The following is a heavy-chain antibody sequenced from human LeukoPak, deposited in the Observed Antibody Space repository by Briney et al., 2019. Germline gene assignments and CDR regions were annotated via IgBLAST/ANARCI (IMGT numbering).Heavy chain of an antibody. V-gene: IGHV3-23*01. D-gene: IGHD4-17*01. CDR2: ISGSGGST. Sequence: PGGSLRLSCAASGITFSSYAMSWVRQAPGKGLEWVSAISGSGGSTYYADSVKGRFTISRVNSKNTLYLQMNSPRAEDTAVYYCAKTAYGDGDADYWGQGTLVTVSS. CDR3: AKTAYGDGDADY. J-gene: IGHJ4*02. CDR1: GITFSSYA.